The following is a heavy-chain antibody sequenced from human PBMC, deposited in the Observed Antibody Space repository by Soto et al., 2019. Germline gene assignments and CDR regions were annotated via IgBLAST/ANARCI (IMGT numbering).Heavy chain of an antibody. CDR3: TRGDMALNDY. J-gene: IGHJ4*02. CDR2: IRNKAYHGTT. CDR1: GFTFGDYA. V-gene: IGHV3-49*04. Sequence: GGSLRLSCTASGFTFGDYAMSWVRQAPGKGLEWISFIRNKAYHGTTKYAASVRGRFTISRDDSKSIAYLQMNSLKTEDTAVYYCTRGDMALNDYWGQGTLVTVSS. D-gene: IGHD2-15*01.